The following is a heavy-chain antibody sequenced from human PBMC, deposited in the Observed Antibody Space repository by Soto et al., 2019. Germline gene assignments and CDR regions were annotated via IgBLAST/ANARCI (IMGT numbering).Heavy chain of an antibody. CDR3: ARGLLGELWLYFDY. J-gene: IGHJ4*02. Sequence: QVQLQESGPGLVKPSQTLSLTCTVSGGSISSGGYYWSWIRQHPGKGLEWIGYIYYSGSTYYKPTLKRGVTISVDTSKNQFSLKLSSVTAADTAVYYCARGLLGELWLYFDYWGQGTLVTVSS. D-gene: IGHD3-16*01. CDR1: GGSISSGGYY. CDR2: IYYSGST. V-gene: IGHV4-31*03.